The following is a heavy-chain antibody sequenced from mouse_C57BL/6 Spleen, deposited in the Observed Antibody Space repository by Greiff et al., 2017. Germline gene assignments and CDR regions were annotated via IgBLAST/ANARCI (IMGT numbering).Heavy chain of an antibody. CDR1: GYAFSSYW. J-gene: IGHJ2*01. CDR3: ARREDCGSSLDY. Sequence: VQLQQSGAELVKPGASVKISCKASGYAFSSYWMNWVKQRPGKGLEWIGQIYPGDGDTNYNGKFKGKATLTADKSSSTAYMQRSRLTSEDSAVYFCARREDCGSSLDYWGQGTTLTVSS. CDR2: IYPGDGDT. V-gene: IGHV1-80*01. D-gene: IGHD1-1*01.